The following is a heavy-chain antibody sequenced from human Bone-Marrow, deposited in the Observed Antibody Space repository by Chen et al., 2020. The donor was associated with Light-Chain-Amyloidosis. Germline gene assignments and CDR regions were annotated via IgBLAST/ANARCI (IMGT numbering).Heavy chain of an antibody. J-gene: IGHJ2*01. CDR3: ARDRPKLGVWYFDL. CDR2: VWYDGSKK. V-gene: IGHV3-33*01. D-gene: IGHD7-27*01. Sequence: QVQLVESGGGAVQPGKSLRLSCAAPGFLFNTYAMHWVRQAPGKGLEWVATVWYDGSKKQYGDSVKGRFTISRDNSKNTIYLQMNNLTVEDTAVYFCARDRPKLGVWYFDLWGRGTLLTVSS. CDR1: GFLFNTYA.